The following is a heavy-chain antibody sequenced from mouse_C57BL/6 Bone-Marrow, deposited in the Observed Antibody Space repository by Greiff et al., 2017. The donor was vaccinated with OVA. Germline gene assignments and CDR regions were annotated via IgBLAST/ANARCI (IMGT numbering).Heavy chain of an antibody. Sequence: QVQLQQPGAELVKPGASVKLSCKASGYTFTSYWMHWVKQRPGRGLEWIGRIDPNSGGTKYNEKFKSKATLTVDKPSSTAYMQLSSLTSEDSAVFYYARGRGDDGYWGFAYWGQGTLVTVSA. CDR3: ARGRGDDGYWGFAY. CDR2: IDPNSGGT. J-gene: IGHJ3*01. CDR1: GYTFTSYW. D-gene: IGHD2-3*01. V-gene: IGHV1-72*01.